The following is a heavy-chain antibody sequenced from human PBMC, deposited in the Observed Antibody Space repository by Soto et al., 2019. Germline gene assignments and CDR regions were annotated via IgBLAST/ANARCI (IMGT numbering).Heavy chain of an antibody. CDR2: IYYSGST. J-gene: IGHJ4*02. D-gene: IGHD2-8*01. CDR1: GGSISSYY. Sequence: QVQLQESGPGLVKPSETLSLTCTVSGGSISSYYWSWIRQPPGKGLEWIGYIYYSGSTNYNPSLKSRVTISVDTSKNQFSRKLSSVTAADTAVYYCARERGGVYAIDYWGQGTLVTVSS. V-gene: IGHV4-59*01. CDR3: ARERGGVYAIDY.